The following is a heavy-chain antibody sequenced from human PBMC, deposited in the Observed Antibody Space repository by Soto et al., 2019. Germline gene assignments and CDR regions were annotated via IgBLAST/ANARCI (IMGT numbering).Heavy chain of an antibody. Sequence: QLVESGGGVVQPGRSLRLSCSASGFIFSGYGMHWVRQAPGKGLEWVAVISYDESKTYYGDSVKGRFIISRDNSKKTVFLQASSLRDEVTGVYYCARARVMVSYFIAMDVWGQATTVNVSS. CDR2: ISYDESKT. D-gene: IGHD2-8*01. J-gene: IGHJ6*02. CDR1: GFIFSGYG. V-gene: IGHV3-33*05. CDR3: ARARVMVSYFIAMDV.